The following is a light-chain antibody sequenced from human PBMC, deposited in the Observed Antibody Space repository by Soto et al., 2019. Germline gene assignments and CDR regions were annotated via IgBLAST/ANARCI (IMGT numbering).Light chain of an antibody. CDR1: QTVNNW. J-gene: IGKJ1*01. V-gene: IGKV1-5*01. Sequence: DIQMTQSPSTLSASVGDRVTITCRASQTVNNWVAWYQQKPGMAPRLLIFDASHLHSGVPSRFSGSGSGTEFTLTISGLQPDDFATYYCQQYNIYSPWTFGQGTKVDIK. CDR3: QQYNIYSPWT. CDR2: DAS.